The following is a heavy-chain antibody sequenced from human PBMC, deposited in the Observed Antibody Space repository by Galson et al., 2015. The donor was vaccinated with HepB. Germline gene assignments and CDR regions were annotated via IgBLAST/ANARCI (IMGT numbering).Heavy chain of an antibody. Sequence: ETLSLTCTVSGGSISSYYWSWIRQPPGKGLEWIGYIYYSGSTNYNPSLKSRVTISVDTSKNQFSLKLSSVTAADTAVYYCAREGGPHYYYYYMDVWGKGTTVTVSS. CDR3: AREGGPHYYYYYMDV. CDR1: GGSISSYY. V-gene: IGHV4-59*12. D-gene: IGHD3-16*01. J-gene: IGHJ6*03. CDR2: IYYSGST.